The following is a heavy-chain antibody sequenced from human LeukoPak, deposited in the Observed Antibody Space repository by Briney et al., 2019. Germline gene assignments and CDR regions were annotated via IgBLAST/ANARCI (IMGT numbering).Heavy chain of an antibody. CDR1: GITFGNNW. CDR2: INSDGGGA. J-gene: IGHJ5*02. CDR3: ARDVPHNWFDT. Sequence: GGSLRLSCAASGITFGNNWMHWVRQGPGKGLVWISRINSDGGGAVYADSVKGRFTVSRDNAKNTLYLQMNSLRAEDTAVYYCARDVPHNWFDTWGQGTLVTVSS. V-gene: IGHV3-74*01.